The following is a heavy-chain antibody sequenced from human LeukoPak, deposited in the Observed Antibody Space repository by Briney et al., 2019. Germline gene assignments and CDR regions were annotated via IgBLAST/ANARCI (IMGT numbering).Heavy chain of an antibody. CDR3: ARDLWGLYSSGLMGSAFDI. Sequence: ASVKVSCKASGYSFTDGYMHWVRQAPGQGPEWMGWIHPNSGGTNYAQKLQGRVTMTTDTSTSTAYMELRSLRSDDTAVYYCARDLWGLYSSGLMGSAFDIWGQGTMVTVSS. V-gene: IGHV1-2*02. J-gene: IGHJ3*02. D-gene: IGHD6-19*01. CDR1: GYSFTDGY. CDR2: IHPNSGGT.